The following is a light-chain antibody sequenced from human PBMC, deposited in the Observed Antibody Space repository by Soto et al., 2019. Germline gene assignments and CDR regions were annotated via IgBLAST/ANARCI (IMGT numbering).Light chain of an antibody. CDR1: QSISSW. V-gene: IGKV1-5*01. CDR3: QQYNSYL. Sequence: DIEMTQSPSTLSASVGDRVTITCRASQSISSWLAWYQQKPGKAPNLLIYDASSLESGVPSRFSGSGSGTEFTLTISSLQPDDFATYYCQQYNSYLFGGGTKVEIK. J-gene: IGKJ4*01. CDR2: DAS.